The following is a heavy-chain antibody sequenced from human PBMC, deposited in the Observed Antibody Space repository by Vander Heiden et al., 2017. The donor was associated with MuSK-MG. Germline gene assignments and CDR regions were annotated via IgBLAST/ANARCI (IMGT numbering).Heavy chain of an antibody. D-gene: IGHD3-10*01. CDR2: IWYDGSNS. CDR1: GFTSTDSG. CDR3: ARDPTVRGYHYYYMDV. V-gene: IGHV3-33*01. Sequence: QVQLVESGGGVVQPGRSLRLSCAASGFTSTDSGMYWIRQAPGKGLEWVAIIWYDGSNSYCADSVKGRFTISRDNSKNTLYLQMSSLRADDTAVYYCARDPTVRGYHYYYMDVWGKGTPVIVSS. J-gene: IGHJ6*03.